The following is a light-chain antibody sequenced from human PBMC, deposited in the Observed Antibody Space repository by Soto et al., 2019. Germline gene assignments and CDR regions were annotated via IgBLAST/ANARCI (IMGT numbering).Light chain of an antibody. J-gene: IGKJ1*01. V-gene: IGKV3-20*01. CDR3: HQYANSPRT. Sequence: PGERATLSCRASQSVSSSYLAWYRQKPGQAPRLLIYGASSRATGIPDRFSGSGSGTDFTLTISRLEAEDFAVYYCHQYANSPRTFGQGTKVEIK. CDR1: QSVSSSY. CDR2: GAS.